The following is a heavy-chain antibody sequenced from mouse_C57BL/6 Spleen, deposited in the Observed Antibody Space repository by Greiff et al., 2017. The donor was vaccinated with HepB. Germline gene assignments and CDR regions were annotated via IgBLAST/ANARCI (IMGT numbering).Heavy chain of an antibody. CDR3: ARPYYDYGGAWFAY. CDR2: IRNKANGYTT. J-gene: IGHJ3*01. V-gene: IGHV7-3*01. CDR1: GFTFTDYY. Sequence: EVQLVESGGGLVQPGGSLSLSCAASGFTFTDYYMSWVRQPPGKALEWLGFIRNKANGYTTEYSASVKGRFTISRDNSQSILYLQMNALRAEDSATYYCARPYYDYGGAWFAYWGQGTLVTVSA. D-gene: IGHD2-4*01.